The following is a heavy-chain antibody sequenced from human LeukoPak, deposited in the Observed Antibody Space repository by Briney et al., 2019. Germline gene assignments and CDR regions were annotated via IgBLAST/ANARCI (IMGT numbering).Heavy chain of an antibody. CDR3: ARGRGYSGYDYAFDI. CDR2: VYHTGST. V-gene: IGHV4-59*11. CDR1: GSPINNQY. J-gene: IGHJ3*02. D-gene: IGHD5-12*01. Sequence: PSETLSLTCTVSGSPINNQYWNWIRQPPGKGLEWIGYVYHTGSTHYNPSLKTRVTISIDTSSNQFSLKLRSVTPADTAVYYCARGRGYSGYDYAFDIWGQGTLVTFSS.